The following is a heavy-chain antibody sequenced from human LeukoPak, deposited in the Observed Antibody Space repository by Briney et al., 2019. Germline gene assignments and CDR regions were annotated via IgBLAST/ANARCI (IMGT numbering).Heavy chain of an antibody. J-gene: IGHJ4*02. Sequence: GGSLRLSCAASGFTFSSYWMSWVRQAPGKGLEWVAHIKQDGSEKYYVDSVKGRFTISRDNAKNSLYLQMNSLRAEDTAVYYCAREPPYYYDSSGYQDYWGQGTLVTVSS. D-gene: IGHD3-22*01. CDR2: IKQDGSEK. V-gene: IGHV3-7*01. CDR1: GFTFSSYW. CDR3: AREPPYYYDSSGYQDY.